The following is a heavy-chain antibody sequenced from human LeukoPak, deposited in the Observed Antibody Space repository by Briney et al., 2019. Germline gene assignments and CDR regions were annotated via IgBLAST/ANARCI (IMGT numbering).Heavy chain of an antibody. V-gene: IGHV3-23*01. CDR3: ARDYVSGSFGP. D-gene: IGHD3-10*01. CDR2: IGSGGST. J-gene: IGHJ5*02. CDR1: GFTFSSYA. Sequence: GGSLRLSCAASGFTFSSYAISWVRQAPGKGLEWVSVIGSGGSTYYGDSVKGRFTISRDNSKNTLYLQMNSLRAEDTAVYYCARDYVSGSFGPWGQGTLVTVSS.